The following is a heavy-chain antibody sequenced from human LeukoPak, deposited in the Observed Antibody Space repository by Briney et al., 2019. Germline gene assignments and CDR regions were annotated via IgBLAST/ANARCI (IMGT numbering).Heavy chain of an antibody. CDR1: GYTFTSYG. CDR2: ISAYNSNT. V-gene: IGHV1-18*01. J-gene: IGHJ5*02. Sequence: ASVKVSCKASGYTFTSYGISWVRQAPGQGLEWMGWISAYNSNTNYAQKLQGRVTMTTDTSTSTAYMELRSLRSDDTAVYYCARSGTIFGVVIIPDWGWFDPWGQGTLVTVSS. CDR3: ARSGTIFGVVIIPDWGWFDP. D-gene: IGHD3-3*01.